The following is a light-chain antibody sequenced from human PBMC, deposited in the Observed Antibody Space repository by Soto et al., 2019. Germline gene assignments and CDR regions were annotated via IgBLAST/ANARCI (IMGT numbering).Light chain of an antibody. Sequence: EVVLTQSPGTLSLFPGERATLSCRASQSVSSSYLAWYQQKPGQATRLLIFGASSRATGIPDRFSGSGSGTDFILTISRLEPEDFAVYYCQQYGNSRWTFGQGTKVEIK. CDR2: GAS. V-gene: IGKV3-20*01. CDR1: QSVSSSY. CDR3: QQYGNSRWT. J-gene: IGKJ1*01.